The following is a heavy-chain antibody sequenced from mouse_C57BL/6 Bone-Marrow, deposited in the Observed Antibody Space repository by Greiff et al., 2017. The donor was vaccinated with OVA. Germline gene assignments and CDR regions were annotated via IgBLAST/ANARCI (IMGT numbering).Heavy chain of an antibody. Sequence: EVKLVESGGDLVKPGGSLKLSCAASGFTFSSYGMSWVRQTPDKRLEWVATISSGGSYTYYPDSVKGRFTISGDNAKNTLYLQMSSLKSEDTAMYYCARRGVRYCYAMDYWGQGTSVTVSS. CDR2: ISSGGSYT. CDR3: ARRGVRYCYAMDY. V-gene: IGHV5-6*02. CDR1: GFTFSSYG. D-gene: IGHD1-1*01. J-gene: IGHJ4*01.